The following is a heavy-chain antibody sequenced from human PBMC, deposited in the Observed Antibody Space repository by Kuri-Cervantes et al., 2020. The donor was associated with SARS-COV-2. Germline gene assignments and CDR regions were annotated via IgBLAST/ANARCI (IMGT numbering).Heavy chain of an antibody. D-gene: IGHD6-19*01. CDR1: GFTFSSYS. CDR2: ISSSSSYI. V-gene: IGHV3-21*01. Sequence: GGSLRLSCAASGFTFSSYSMNWVRQAPGKGLEWDSSISSSSSYIYYADSVKGRFTISRDNAKNSLYLQMNSLRAEDTAVYYCAKDLILGYSSGWIRGGGNWFDPWGQGTLVAVSS. J-gene: IGHJ5*02. CDR3: AKDLILGYSSGWIRGGGNWFDP.